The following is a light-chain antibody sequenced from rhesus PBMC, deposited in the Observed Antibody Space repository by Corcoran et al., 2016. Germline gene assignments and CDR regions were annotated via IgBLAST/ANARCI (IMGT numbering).Light chain of an antibody. CDR2: EVS. Sequence: QAALTQPRSVSGSPGQSVTISCTGTSSDIGDYNYVSWYQQHPGTAPKLIIYEVSQRPSGVSDRFSGSKSGTTASLTISGLQAGDEADYHCSSYAGSDTFVFGSGTKLTVL. CDR1: SSDIGDYNY. J-gene: IGLJ6*01. V-gene: IGLV2-32*02. CDR3: SSYAGSDTFV.